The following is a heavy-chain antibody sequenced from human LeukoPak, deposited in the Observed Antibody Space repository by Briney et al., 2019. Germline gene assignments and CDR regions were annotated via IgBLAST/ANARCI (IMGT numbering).Heavy chain of an antibody. J-gene: IGHJ4*02. CDR3: ARSGGDRVEMPTIIDY. V-gene: IGHV4-4*07. CDR2: VSSSGTT. D-gene: IGHD5-24*01. Sequence: SETLSLTCSVSGASITDYFWHWIRYPAGKGLEWIGRVSSSGTTNYNPSLRSRVTMSVDTSTGQFSLRLSSVTAADTAVYYCARSGGDRVEMPTIIDYWGQGILVTVSS. CDR1: GASITDYF.